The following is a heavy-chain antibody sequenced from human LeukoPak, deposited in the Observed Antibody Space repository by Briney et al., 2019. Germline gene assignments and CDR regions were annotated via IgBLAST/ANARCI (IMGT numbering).Heavy chain of an antibody. V-gene: IGHV3-30*18. J-gene: IGHJ4*02. CDR2: ISYDGSNK. Sequence: GGSLRLSCAASGFTFSSYGMHWVRQAPGKGMEWVAVISYDGSNKYYADSVKGRFTISRDNSKNTLYLQMNSLRAEDTAVYYCAKEHCSGGSCYSTPFDYWGQGTLVTVSS. CDR3: AKEHCSGGSCYSTPFDY. CDR1: GFTFSSYG. D-gene: IGHD2-15*01.